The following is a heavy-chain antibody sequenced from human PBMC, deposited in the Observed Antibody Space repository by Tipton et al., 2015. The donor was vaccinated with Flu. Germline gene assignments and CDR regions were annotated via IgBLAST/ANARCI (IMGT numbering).Heavy chain of an antibody. Sequence: TLSLTCTVSGGSISGYYWSWIRQPPGKGLEWIGYIYYSGSTNYNPSLKSRVTLSVDTSKNQFSLKLTSVTAADTAVYYCARRDYSNYVSEPKNWFDTWGQGTLVTVSS. J-gene: IGHJ5*02. CDR2: IYYSGST. CDR3: ARRDYSNYVSEPKNWFDT. V-gene: IGHV4-59*08. D-gene: IGHD4-11*01. CDR1: GGSISGYY.